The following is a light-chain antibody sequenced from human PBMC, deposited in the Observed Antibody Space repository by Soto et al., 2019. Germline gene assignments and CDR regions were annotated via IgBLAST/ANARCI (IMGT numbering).Light chain of an antibody. CDR3: AAWDDNLSGLYV. J-gene: IGLJ1*01. Sequence: HSVLTQSPSASGTPGQRVTISCSGSASTIGRNYVYWYQQLPGTAPKLLIYRNSQRPSVVPDRFSGSKSGTSASLAISGLRSEDEADYYCAAWDDNLSGLYVFGAGTKLTVL. CDR1: ASTIGRNY. V-gene: IGLV1-47*01. CDR2: RNS.